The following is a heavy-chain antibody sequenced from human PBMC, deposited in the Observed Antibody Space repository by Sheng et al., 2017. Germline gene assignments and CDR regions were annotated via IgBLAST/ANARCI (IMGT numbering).Heavy chain of an antibody. Sequence: QVQLQESGPGLVKPSETLSLTCTVSGYSISSGYYWGWIRQPPGKGLEWIESVYHSASTFFNPSLKSRVTISVDTSKNQFSLKLTSVTAADTAVYYCARDDFGVTAIPIDCWGQGTLVTVSS. CDR2: VYHSAST. D-gene: IGHD2-21*02. CDR3: ARDDFGVTAIPIDC. J-gene: IGHJ4*02. V-gene: IGHV4-38-2*02. CDR1: GYSISSGYY.